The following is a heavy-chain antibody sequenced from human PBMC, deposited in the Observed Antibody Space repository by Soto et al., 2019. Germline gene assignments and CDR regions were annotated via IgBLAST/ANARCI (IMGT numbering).Heavy chain of an antibody. CDR1: GFTFSSDV. J-gene: IGHJ4*02. V-gene: IGHV3-64D*08. CDR2: ISSNGSST. Sequence: GGSLRLSCAASGFTFSSDVMSWVRQAPGKGLEYVSAISSNGSSTYYADSVKGRFTISRDNSKNTLYLQMSSLRAEDTAVYYCVNLAAAGTLFDYWGQGTLVTVSS. D-gene: IGHD6-13*01. CDR3: VNLAAAGTLFDY.